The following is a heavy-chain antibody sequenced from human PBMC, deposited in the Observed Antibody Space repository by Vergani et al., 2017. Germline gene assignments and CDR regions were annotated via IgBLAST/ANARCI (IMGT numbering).Heavy chain of an antibody. CDR2: IYPGDSDT. CDR3: ARRPGYCSSTSGPRGGWFDP. J-gene: IGHJ5*02. CDR1: GYSFTSYW. V-gene: IGHV5-51*01. Sequence: EVQLVQSGAAVKKPGESLKISCNGSGYSFTSYWIGWVRQMPGKGLEWMGIIYPGDSDTRYSPSFQGQVTISADKSIGTAYLQWSSLKASDTAMYYCARRPGYCSSTSGPRGGWFDPWGEGSRVTVSS. D-gene: IGHD2-2*01.